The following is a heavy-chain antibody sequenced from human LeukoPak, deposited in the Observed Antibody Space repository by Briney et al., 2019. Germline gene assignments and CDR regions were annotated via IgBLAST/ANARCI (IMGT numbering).Heavy chain of an antibody. V-gene: IGHV4-59*01. J-gene: IGHJ4*02. CDR3: ARGLAAAAGVFDY. D-gene: IGHD6-13*01. CDR1: GGSISSYY. CDR2: INYSGST. Sequence: PSETLSLTCTVSGGSISSYYWSWIRQPPGKGLEGIGYINYSGSTNYNPSLKSRVTISVDTSKNQFSLKLSSVTAADTAVYYCARGLAAAAGVFDYWGQGTLVTVSS.